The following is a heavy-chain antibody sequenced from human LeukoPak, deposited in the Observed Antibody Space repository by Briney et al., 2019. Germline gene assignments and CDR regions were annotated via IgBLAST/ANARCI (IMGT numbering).Heavy chain of an antibody. CDR2: INPNSGGT. J-gene: IGHJ5*02. V-gene: IGHV1-2*02. Sequence: ASVKVSCKASGYTFTGYYMHWVRQAPGQGLEWMGWINPNSGGTNYAQKFQGRVTMTRDTSISTAYMELSSLRSDDTAVYYCARGFVVVVAATPQRFDPWGQGTLVTVSS. CDR3: ARGFVVVVAATPQRFDP. CDR1: GYTFTGYY. D-gene: IGHD2-15*01.